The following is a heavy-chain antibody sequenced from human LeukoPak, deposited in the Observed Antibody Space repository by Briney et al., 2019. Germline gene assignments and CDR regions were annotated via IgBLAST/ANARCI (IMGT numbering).Heavy chain of an antibody. CDR1: GGSFSGYY. V-gene: IGHV4-34*01. J-gene: IGHJ4*02. Sequence: SETLSLTCAVYGGSFSGYYWSWLRQPPGKGLEWIGEINHSGSTNYNPSLKSRVTISVDTSKNQFSLKLSSVTAADTAVYYCARDPLTGIAVAGKDYWGQGTLVTVSS. D-gene: IGHD6-19*01. CDR3: ARDPLTGIAVAGKDY. CDR2: INHSGST.